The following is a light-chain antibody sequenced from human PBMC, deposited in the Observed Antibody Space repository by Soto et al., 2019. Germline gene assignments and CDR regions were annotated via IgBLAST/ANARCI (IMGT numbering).Light chain of an antibody. Sequence: EIVMTQSPATLSVYPGERATLSCRASQSISSDLAWFQQKPGQPPRLLIYGASTRATGIPARFSGSGSGTEFTLTISSLQSEDFAVYYCQQYNNLPPWTFGQGTKVEIK. CDR2: GAS. CDR3: QQYNNLPPWT. J-gene: IGKJ1*01. V-gene: IGKV3-15*01. CDR1: QSISSD.